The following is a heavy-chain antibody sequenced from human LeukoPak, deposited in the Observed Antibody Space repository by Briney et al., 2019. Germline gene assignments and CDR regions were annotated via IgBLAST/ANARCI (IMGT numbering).Heavy chain of an antibody. Sequence: ASVKVSCKASGYTFTSYGISWVRQAPGQGLEWMGWISAYNGNTNYAQKLQGRVSMTRNTSINTAYMELSSLRSEDTAVYFCARAYSSTFYYYYYLDVWGKGTTVTISS. J-gene: IGHJ6*03. CDR1: GYTFTSYG. CDR2: ISAYNGNT. CDR3: ARAYSSTFYYYYYLDV. D-gene: IGHD6-13*01. V-gene: IGHV1-18*01.